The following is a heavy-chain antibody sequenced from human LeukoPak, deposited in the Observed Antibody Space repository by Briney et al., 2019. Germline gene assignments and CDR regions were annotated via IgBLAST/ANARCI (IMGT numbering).Heavy chain of an antibody. CDR2: ISGSGGST. Sequence: GGSLRLSCAASGFTFSSYAMSWVRQAPGKGLEWVSVISGSGGSTYYADSVKGRFTISRDNSKNSLYLQMNSLRTEDTALYYCAKDTRRYSSGWLYYYYYYGMDVWGQGTTVTVSS. D-gene: IGHD6-19*01. V-gene: IGHV3-23*01. CDR1: GFTFSSYA. CDR3: AKDTRRYSSGWLYYYYYYGMDV. J-gene: IGHJ6*02.